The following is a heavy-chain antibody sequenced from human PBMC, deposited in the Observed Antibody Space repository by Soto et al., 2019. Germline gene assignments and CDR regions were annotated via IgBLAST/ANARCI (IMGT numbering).Heavy chain of an antibody. Sequence: QSQTLSLTCAISGDSVSSNSAAWNWIRQSPSRGLEWLGRTYYRSKWYNDYAVSVKSRITINPDTSKNQFSLQLNSVTPEDTAVYYCARGRRLKTTAMVTGYYYYGMDVWGQGTTVTVSS. CDR3: ARGRRLKTTAMVTGYYYYGMDV. J-gene: IGHJ6*02. CDR1: GDSVSSNSAA. CDR2: TYYRSKWYN. V-gene: IGHV6-1*01. D-gene: IGHD5-18*01.